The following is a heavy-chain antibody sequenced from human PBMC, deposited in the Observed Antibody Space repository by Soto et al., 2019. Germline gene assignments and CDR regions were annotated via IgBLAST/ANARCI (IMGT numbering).Heavy chain of an antibody. Sequence: ASVKVSCKASGYTFTSYDINCVRQAPGQGLEWMGWMNPNSGNTGYAQKFQGRVTMTRNTSISTAYMELSSLRSEDTAVYYCARRLRPGLSRRGHWFDPWGQGTLVNVSA. J-gene: IGHJ5*02. CDR1: GYTFTSYD. CDR2: MNPNSGNT. CDR3: ARRLRPGLSRRGHWFDP. D-gene: IGHD2-8*02. V-gene: IGHV1-8*01.